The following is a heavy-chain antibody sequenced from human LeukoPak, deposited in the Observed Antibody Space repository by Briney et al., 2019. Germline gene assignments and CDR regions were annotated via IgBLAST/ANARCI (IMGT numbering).Heavy chain of an antibody. J-gene: IGHJ4*02. CDR2: IYTSGST. Sequence: SETLSLTCTVSGGSISSYYWSWIWQPAGKGLEWIGRIYTSGSTNYNPSLKSRVTMSVDTSKNQFSLKLSSVTAADTAVYYCARDRSWYQLQDIWGQGTLVTVSS. V-gene: IGHV4-4*07. CDR3: ARDRSWYQLQDI. CDR1: GGSISSYY. D-gene: IGHD2-2*01.